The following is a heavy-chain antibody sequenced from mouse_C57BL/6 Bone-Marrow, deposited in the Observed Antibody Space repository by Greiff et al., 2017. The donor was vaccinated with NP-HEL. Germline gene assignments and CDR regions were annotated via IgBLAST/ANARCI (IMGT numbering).Heavy chain of an antibody. V-gene: IGHV5-16*01. Sequence: EVQLVESEGGLVQPGSSMKLSCTASGFTFSDYYMAWVRQVPEKGLEWVANINYDGSSTYYLDSLKSRFIISRDNAKNILYLQMSSLKSEDTATYYCARVPYYSNYEAMDYWGQGTSVTVSS. D-gene: IGHD2-5*01. CDR3: ARVPYYSNYEAMDY. J-gene: IGHJ4*01. CDR2: INYDGSST. CDR1: GFTFSDYY.